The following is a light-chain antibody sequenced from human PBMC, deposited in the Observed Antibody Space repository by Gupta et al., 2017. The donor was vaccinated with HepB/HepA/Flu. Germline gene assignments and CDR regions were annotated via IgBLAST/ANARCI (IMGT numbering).Light chain of an antibody. CDR2: GAS. V-gene: IGKV3-20*01. J-gene: IGKJ1*01. CDR1: QSVSRSQ. Sequence: EIVMTQSPGALSLFAGERATLSCRASQSVSRSQLAWYQQKPGQAPKLLIYGASRMATGVSDRFSGSGSGTDFTLTISRLEPEDFAVFYCHQYGTSPWTFGQGTRVEVK. CDR3: HQYGTSPWT.